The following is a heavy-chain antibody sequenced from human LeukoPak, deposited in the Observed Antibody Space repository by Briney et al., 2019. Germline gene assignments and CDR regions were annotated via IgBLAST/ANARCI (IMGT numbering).Heavy chain of an antibody. Sequence: GASVKVSCKASGDSFSNYGFAWVRQAPGQGLEWMGWISADSGDRYYAQNFQHRVTMTTDTSTTTGYMELRSLRSDDTAVYYCASGYYYDSSGYLSFDYWGQGTLVTVSS. D-gene: IGHD3-22*01. CDR2: ISADSGDR. J-gene: IGHJ4*02. CDR1: GDSFSNYG. CDR3: ASGYYYDSSGYLSFDY. V-gene: IGHV1-18*01.